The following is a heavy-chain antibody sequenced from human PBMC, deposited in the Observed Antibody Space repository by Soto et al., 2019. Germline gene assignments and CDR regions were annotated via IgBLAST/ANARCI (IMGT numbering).Heavy chain of an antibody. CDR2: IRSKANSYAT. J-gene: IGHJ6*03. CDR3: TRQRAVVVVSTYYYYMDV. D-gene: IGHD2-15*01. Sequence: GGSLRLSCAASGFTFSGSAMHWVRQASGKGLEWVGRIRSKANSYATAYAASVKGRFTISRDDSKNTAYLQMNSLKTEDTAVYYCTRQRAVVVVSTYYYYMDVWGKGTTVTVSS. V-gene: IGHV3-73*01. CDR1: GFTFSGSA.